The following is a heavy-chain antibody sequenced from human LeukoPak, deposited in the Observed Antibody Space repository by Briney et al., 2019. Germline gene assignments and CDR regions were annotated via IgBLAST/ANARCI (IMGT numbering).Heavy chain of an antibody. D-gene: IGHD6-13*01. CDR3: ASTTTYSSSWYGEYFQH. J-gene: IGHJ1*01. Sequence: SEILSLTCTVSGGSISSGGYYWSWIRQHPGKGLEWIVYIYYSGSTYYNPSLKSRVTISVDTSKNQFSLKLSSVTAADTAVYYCASTTTYSSSWYGEYFQHWGQGTLVTVSS. CDR2: IYYSGST. V-gene: IGHV4-31*03. CDR1: GGSISSGGYY.